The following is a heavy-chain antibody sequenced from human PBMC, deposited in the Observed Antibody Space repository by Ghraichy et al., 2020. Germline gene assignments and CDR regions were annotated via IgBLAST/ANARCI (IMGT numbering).Heavy chain of an antibody. Sequence: LSLTCTVSGGSISSSSYYWGWIRQPPGKGLEWIGSIYYSGSTYYNPSLKSRVTISVDTSKNQFSLKLSSVTAADTAVYYCARHYDFWSGYLDYWGQGTLVTVSS. V-gene: IGHV4-39*01. CDR2: IYYSGST. J-gene: IGHJ4*02. CDR3: ARHYDFWSGYLDY. CDR1: GGSISSSSYY. D-gene: IGHD3-3*01.